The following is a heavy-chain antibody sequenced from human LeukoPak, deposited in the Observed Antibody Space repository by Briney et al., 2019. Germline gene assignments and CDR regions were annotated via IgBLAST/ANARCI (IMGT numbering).Heavy chain of an antibody. J-gene: IGHJ4*02. CDR1: GFTFRSYD. Sequence: GGSLRLSCAASGFTFRSYDMHWVRQATGKGLEWVSGIGTAGEIYYPGSVKGQFTISRENAKNSLYLQMNSLRAGDTAVYYCAKGQVVPATILDYWGQGTLVTVSS. V-gene: IGHV3-13*01. D-gene: IGHD2-2*01. CDR2: IGTAGEI. CDR3: AKGQVVPATILDY.